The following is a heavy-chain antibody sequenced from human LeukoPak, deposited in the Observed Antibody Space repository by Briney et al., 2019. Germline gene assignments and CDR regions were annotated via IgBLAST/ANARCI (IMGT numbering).Heavy chain of an antibody. CDR1: GFTFSTYW. CDR2: INNEGSGT. V-gene: IGHV3-74*01. J-gene: IGHJ6*02. Sequence: GGSLRLSCAASGFTFSTYWMHWVRQAPGKGLVWVSRINNEGSGTGYADSVKGRFTISRDNAKNTLFPQMNSLRAEDTAVYYCARGRYYAMDVWGQGTTVTVSS. CDR3: ARGRYYAMDV.